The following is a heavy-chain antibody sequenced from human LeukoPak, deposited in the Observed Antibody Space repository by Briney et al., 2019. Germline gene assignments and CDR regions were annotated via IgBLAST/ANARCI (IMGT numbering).Heavy chain of an antibody. CDR2: ISGSGGST. V-gene: IGHV3-23*01. Sequence: GGSLRLSCAASGFTFSSYAMSWVRQAPGKGLEWVSAISGSGGSTYYADSVKGRFTISRDNSKNTLYLQMSSLRAEDTAVYYCAKAYREHYDFWSGSRSPGYWGQGTLVTVSS. CDR3: AKAYREHYDFWSGSRSPGY. D-gene: IGHD3-3*01. CDR1: GFTFSSYA. J-gene: IGHJ4*02.